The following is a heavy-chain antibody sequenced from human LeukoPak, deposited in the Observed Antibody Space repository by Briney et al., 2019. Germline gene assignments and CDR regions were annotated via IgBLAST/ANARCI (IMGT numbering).Heavy chain of an antibody. CDR1: GGSIRGYY. J-gene: IGHJ4*02. CDR2: IYYSGTT. CDR3: ARGANWGSPDY. Sequence: SETLSLTCTVSGGSIRGYYWSWIRQSPGKGLEWIGYIYYSGTTSYNPSLKSRVTISLDTSKNQFSLKLSSVTAADTAVYYCARGANWGSPDYWGQGTLVTVSS. V-gene: IGHV4-59*01. D-gene: IGHD7-27*01.